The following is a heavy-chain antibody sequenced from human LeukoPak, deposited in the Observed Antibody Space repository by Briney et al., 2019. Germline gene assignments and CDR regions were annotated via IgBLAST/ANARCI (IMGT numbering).Heavy chain of an antibody. Sequence: SETLSLTCAVYGGSISSYYWSWIRQPPGKGLEWIGYIYYSGSTNYNPSLKSRVTISVDTSKNQFSLKLSSVTAADTAVYYCARLRNSHAFDIWGQGTMVTVSS. J-gene: IGHJ3*02. CDR1: GGSISSYY. V-gene: IGHV4-59*01. CDR2: IYYSGST. D-gene: IGHD1-7*01. CDR3: ARLRNSHAFDI.